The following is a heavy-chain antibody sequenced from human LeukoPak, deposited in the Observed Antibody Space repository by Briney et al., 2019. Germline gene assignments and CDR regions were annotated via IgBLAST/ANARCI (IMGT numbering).Heavy chain of an antibody. D-gene: IGHD2-21*02. CDR3: AKDGCDSPNYFDN. CDR2: ISHSGGST. CDR1: GFTFSRHA. Sequence: PGGSLRLSCAASGFTFSRHAMNWVRQAPGKGLEWVSGISHSGGSTYYADSVKGRFTISRDNSKSTLYLQMNSLRAEDTAVYYCAKDGCDSPNYFDNWGQGTLVTVSS. V-gene: IGHV3-23*01. J-gene: IGHJ4*02.